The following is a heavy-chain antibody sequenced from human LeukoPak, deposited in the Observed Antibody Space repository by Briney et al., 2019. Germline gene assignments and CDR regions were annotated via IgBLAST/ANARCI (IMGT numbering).Heavy chain of an antibody. D-gene: IGHD6-13*01. Sequence: SETLSLTCTVSGASISSYYWSWIRQPPGEGLEWIGYIYYSGSPNYNPSLKSRVTISEDTSKNQFSLKLSSVTAADTAVYYCAREAAAGHLDPWGQGTLVTVSS. CDR2: IYYSGSP. CDR3: AREAAAGHLDP. V-gene: IGHV4-59*12. CDR1: GASISSYY. J-gene: IGHJ5*02.